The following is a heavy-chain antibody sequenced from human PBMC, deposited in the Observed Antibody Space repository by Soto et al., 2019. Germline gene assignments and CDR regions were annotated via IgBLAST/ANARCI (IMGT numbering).Heavy chain of an antibody. CDR1: GYTFTSYG. V-gene: IGHV1-18*01. Sequence: QVQLVQSGAEVKKPGASVKVSCKASGYTFTSYGISWVRQAPGQGLEWMGWISAYNGNTNYAQKLQGRVTMTTDTSTSTGYMELRSLRSDDTAVYYCARDDGVSVDIVATIGWFDPWGQGTLVTVSS. J-gene: IGHJ5*02. CDR3: ARDDGVSVDIVATIGWFDP. CDR2: ISAYNGNT. D-gene: IGHD5-12*01.